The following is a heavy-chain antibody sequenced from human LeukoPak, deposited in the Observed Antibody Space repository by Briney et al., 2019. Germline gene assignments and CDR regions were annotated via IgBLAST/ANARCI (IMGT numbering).Heavy chain of an antibody. V-gene: IGHV3-23*01. CDR3: ARVVDYVELVVVVTGGWFDP. Sequence: PGGSLRLSCAASGFNFNNSAMTWVRQAPGKGLEWLSVIRGSVGHIYCADSVQGRFTISRDASKRTLYLQMNSLRVEDTALYFCARVVDYVELVVVVTGGWFDPWGQGTQVTVSS. D-gene: IGHD2-8*02. CDR2: IRGSVGHI. CDR1: GFNFNNSA. J-gene: IGHJ5*02.